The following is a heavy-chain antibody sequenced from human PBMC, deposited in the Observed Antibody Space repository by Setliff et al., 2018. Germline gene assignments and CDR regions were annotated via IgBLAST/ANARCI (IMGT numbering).Heavy chain of an antibody. V-gene: IGHV1-18*01. Sequence: ASVKVSCKASGGTFSSYAISWVRQAPGQGLEWMGWISAYNGNTNYAQKLQGRVTMTTDTSTSTAYMELRSLRSDDTAVYYCARGYSYGPFGYWGQGTLVNVSS. CDR1: GGTFSSYA. D-gene: IGHD5-18*01. CDR3: ARGYSYGPFGY. CDR2: ISAYNGNT. J-gene: IGHJ4*02.